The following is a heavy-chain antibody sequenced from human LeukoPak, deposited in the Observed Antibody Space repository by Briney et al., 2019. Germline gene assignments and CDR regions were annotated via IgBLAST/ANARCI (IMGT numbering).Heavy chain of an antibody. J-gene: IGHJ4*02. CDR2: IIPIFGTA. D-gene: IGHD6-19*01. Sequence: GASVKVSCKASGGTFSSYAISWVRQATGQGLEWMGGIIPIFGTANYAQKFQGRVTITADESTSTAYMELSSLRSEDTAVYYCASSSYSSGWYLFDYWGQGTLVTVSS. V-gene: IGHV1-69*13. CDR1: GGTFSSYA. CDR3: ASSSYSSGWYLFDY.